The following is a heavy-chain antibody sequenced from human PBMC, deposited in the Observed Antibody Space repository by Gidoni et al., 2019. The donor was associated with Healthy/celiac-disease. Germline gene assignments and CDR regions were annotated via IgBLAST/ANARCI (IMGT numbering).Heavy chain of an antibody. CDR1: GFTFSAYY. CDR3: ARDSFGMVRGAHPDHGMDV. J-gene: IGHJ6*02. V-gene: IGHV3-11*01. D-gene: IGHD3-10*01. CDR2: ISSSGSTI. Sequence: QVQLVESGGGLVKPGGSLRLSCSASGFTFSAYYMSWIRKAPGKGLEWVSYISSSGSTIYYADSVKGRFTISRDNAKNSLYLQMNSLRAEDTAVYYCARDSFGMVRGAHPDHGMDVWGQGTTVTVSS.